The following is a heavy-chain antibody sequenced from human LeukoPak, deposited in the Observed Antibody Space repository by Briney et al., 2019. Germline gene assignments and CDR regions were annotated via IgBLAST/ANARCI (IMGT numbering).Heavy chain of an antibody. Sequence: GTSLRLSCAASGFTFSTYGMHWVRQAPGKGLEWVAVIPHDETNKYYGDSVKGRFSISRDTSNNTLYLQMNSLRADDTAVYYCAALMVASLVSYGMDVWGQGTTVTVSS. V-gene: IGHV3-30*03. J-gene: IGHJ6*02. CDR2: IPHDETNK. CDR3: AALMVASLVSYGMDV. D-gene: IGHD2-15*01. CDR1: GFTFSTYG.